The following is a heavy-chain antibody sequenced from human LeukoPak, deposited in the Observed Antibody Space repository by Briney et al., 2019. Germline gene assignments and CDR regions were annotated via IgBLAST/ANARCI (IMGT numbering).Heavy chain of an antibody. J-gene: IGHJ4*02. CDR1: GLTVRNNF. CDR3: AKPIAVAGLAFDY. CDR2: IYSDGST. V-gene: IGHV3-53*01. Sequence: PGGSLRLSCAASGLTVRNNFMSWVRQAPGKGLEWVSVIYSDGSTYYEDSVKGRFTISRDTSKNTLSLQMNSLRVEDTAVYYCAKPIAVAGLAFDYWGQGTLVTVSS. D-gene: IGHD6-19*01.